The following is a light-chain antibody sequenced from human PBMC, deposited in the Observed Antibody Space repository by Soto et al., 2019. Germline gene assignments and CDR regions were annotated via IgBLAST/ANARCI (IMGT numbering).Light chain of an antibody. Sequence: ETVITQSPGTLSLSPWERVTLSCRASQSLSSRNLAWYQQKPGQAPRPIIYGISSRATGIPTRISGSGSGTEFTLTISRLEPEDFAVYYCQQYNSSPLTFGQGTKVDIK. J-gene: IGKJ1*01. CDR1: QSLSSRN. CDR3: QQYNSSPLT. V-gene: IGKV3-20*01. CDR2: GIS.